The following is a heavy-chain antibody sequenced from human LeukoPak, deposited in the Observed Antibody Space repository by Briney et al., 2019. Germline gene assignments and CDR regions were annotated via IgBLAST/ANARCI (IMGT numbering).Heavy chain of an antibody. D-gene: IGHD4-23*01. CDR1: GGSISSSSYY. Sequence: SETLSLTCTVSGGSISSSSYYWGWIRQPPGKGLEWLGSIYYSGSTYYNPSLKSRVTISVDTSKNQFSLKLSSVTAADTAVYYCARHPAPRLHELLFDYWGQGTLVTVSS. V-gene: IGHV4-39*01. J-gene: IGHJ4*02. CDR2: IYYSGST. CDR3: ARHPAPRLHELLFDY.